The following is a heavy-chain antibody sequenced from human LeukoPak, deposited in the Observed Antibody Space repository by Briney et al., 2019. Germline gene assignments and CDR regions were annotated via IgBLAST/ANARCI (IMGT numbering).Heavy chain of an antibody. Sequence: GGSLRLSCGASGFTFSSYAMSWVRQAPGKGLEWVSAISGSGGSTYYADSVKGRFTISRDNSKNTLYLQMNSLRAEDTAVYYCAKVARLGYYYDSSGYFYWGQGTLVTVSS. CDR1: GFTFSSYA. CDR2: ISGSGGST. CDR3: AKVARLGYYYDSSGYFY. V-gene: IGHV3-23*01. D-gene: IGHD3-22*01. J-gene: IGHJ4*02.